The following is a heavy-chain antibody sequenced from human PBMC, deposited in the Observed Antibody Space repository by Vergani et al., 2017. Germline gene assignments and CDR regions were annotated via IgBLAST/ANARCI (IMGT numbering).Heavy chain of an antibody. J-gene: IGHJ5*02. D-gene: IGHD4-23*01. CDR3: AIYPNLRTTVVTNWFDP. CDR2: ISAYNGNT. V-gene: IGHV1-18*01. Sequence: QVQLVQSGAEVKKPGASVKVSCKASGYTFTSYGISWVRQAPGQGLEWMGWISAYNGNTNYAQKLQGRVTMTTDTSTSTAYMELSSLRSEDTAVYYCAIYPNLRTTVVTNWFDPWGQGTLVTVSS. CDR1: GYTFTSYG.